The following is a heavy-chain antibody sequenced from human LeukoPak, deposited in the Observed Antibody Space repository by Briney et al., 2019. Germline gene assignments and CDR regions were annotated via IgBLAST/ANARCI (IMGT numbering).Heavy chain of an antibody. V-gene: IGHV3-23*01. CDR3: AKVGKWLDRAFDI. J-gene: IGHJ3*02. CDR2: IIPSGTAT. CDR1: GFTFSTYA. D-gene: IGHD6-19*01. Sequence: GGSLRLSCTASGFTFSTYAITWVRQAPGKGLEWVSGIIPSGTATYYADPVKGRFTISRDNFRNTLYLQMNSLRAEDTAIYYCAKVGKWLDRAFDIWGQGTIVTVSS.